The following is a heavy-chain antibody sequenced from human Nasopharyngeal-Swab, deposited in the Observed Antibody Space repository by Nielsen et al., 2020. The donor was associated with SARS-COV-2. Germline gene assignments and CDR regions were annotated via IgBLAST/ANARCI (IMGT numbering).Heavy chain of an antibody. D-gene: IGHD3-3*01. CDR3: ARGNDFWCGYLNWFDP. J-gene: IGHJ5*02. V-gene: IGHV1-8*02. Sequence: ASVKVSCKASGGSFSSYAISWVRQATGQGLEWMGWMNPNSGNTGYAQKFQGRVTMNRNTSISPAYMVLSSLRSEDTAVYYCARGNDFWCGYLNWFDPLGQGTLVTVSS. CDR1: GGSFSSYA. CDR2: MNPNSGNT.